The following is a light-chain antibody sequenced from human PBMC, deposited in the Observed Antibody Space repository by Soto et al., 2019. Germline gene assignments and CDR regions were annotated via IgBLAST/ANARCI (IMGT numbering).Light chain of an antibody. CDR3: QHYGSSLSIT. CDR2: GAS. CDR1: QSVSSSY. Sequence: EIVLTQSPGTLSLSPGERATLSCRAGQSVSSSYLAWYQQKPGQAPRLLIYGASSRATGIPDRFSGSGSGTDFTLTISRLEPEDFAVYYCQHYGSSLSITFGQGTRLEIK. V-gene: IGKV3-20*01. J-gene: IGKJ5*01.